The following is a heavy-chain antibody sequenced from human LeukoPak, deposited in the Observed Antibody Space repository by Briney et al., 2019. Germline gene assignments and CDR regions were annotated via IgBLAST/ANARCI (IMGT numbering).Heavy chain of an antibody. CDR1: GGSISSSNW. V-gene: IGHV4-4*02. CDR2: IYHSGST. Sequence: SGTLSLTCAVPGGSISSSNWWSWVRQPPGKGLEWIGEIYHSGSTNYNPSLKSRVTISVDKSKNQFSLKLSSVTAADTAVYYCARVGAIHLYYFDYWGQGTLVTVSS. J-gene: IGHJ4*02. CDR3: ARVGAIHLYYFDY. D-gene: IGHD1-26*01.